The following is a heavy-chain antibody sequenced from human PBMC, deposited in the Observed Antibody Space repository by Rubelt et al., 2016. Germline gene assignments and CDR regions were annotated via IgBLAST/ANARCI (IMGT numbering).Heavy chain of an antibody. V-gene: IGHV3-21*01. D-gene: IGHD6-6*01. J-gene: IGHJ6*02. Sequence: EVQLVESGGGQVKPGGSLRLSCVGSGFNFDTYTMNWVRQAPGKGLEWVTTIGRNSEYIYYADSVKGRFTVSRDNAKNLLYLQMNSLRVEDTALYYCARASPGMDVWGLGTTVTVSS. CDR3: ARASPGMDV. CDR2: IGRNSEYI. CDR1: GFNFDTYT.